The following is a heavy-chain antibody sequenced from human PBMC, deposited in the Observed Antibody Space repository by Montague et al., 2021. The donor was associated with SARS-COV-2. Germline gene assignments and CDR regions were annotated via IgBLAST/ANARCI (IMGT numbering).Heavy chain of an antibody. CDR3: ARTLYGRGGMDV. V-gene: IGHV3-53*04. CDR2: IYSGGSG. CDR1: GFIVSSYY. D-gene: IGHD1-26*01. Sequence: SLRLSCAASGFIVSSYYMSWVRQAPGKGLEWVSGIYSGGSGFYADAVKGSFTISRHNSKNTLQLQMNSMRPADTAVYYYARTLYGRGGMDVWGQGTTVTVSS. J-gene: IGHJ6*02.